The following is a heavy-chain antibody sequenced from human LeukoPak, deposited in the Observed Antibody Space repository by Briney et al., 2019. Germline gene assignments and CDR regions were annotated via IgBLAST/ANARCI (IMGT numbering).Heavy chain of an antibody. CDR2: INAGNGNT. CDR1: GYTFTSYA. Sequence: ASVKVSCKASGYTFTSYAMHWVRQAPGQRLEWMGWINAGNGNTKYSQKFQGRVTITRDTSASTAYMEPSSLRSEDTAVYYCARGEQLIVVVPAAPPNDYWGQGTLVTVSS. J-gene: IGHJ4*02. V-gene: IGHV1-3*01. CDR3: ARGEQLIVVVPAAPPNDY. D-gene: IGHD2-2*01.